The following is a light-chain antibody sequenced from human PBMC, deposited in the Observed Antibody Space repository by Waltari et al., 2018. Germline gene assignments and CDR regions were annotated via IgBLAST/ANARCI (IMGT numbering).Light chain of an antibody. CDR2: KAS. Sequence: DIQMTQSPSPLSASVGERVTIPCRASQNIYTWLAWYPQKPGKAPKVLISKASSLNSGVPSRFSGSGSGTEFTLTISSLQPDDFATYFCQEYNGYSRTFGQGTKVESK. CDR1: QNIYTW. J-gene: IGKJ1*01. V-gene: IGKV1-5*03. CDR3: QEYNGYSRT.